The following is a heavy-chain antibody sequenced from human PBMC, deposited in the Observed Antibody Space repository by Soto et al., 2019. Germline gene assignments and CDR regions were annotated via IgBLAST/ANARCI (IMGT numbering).Heavy chain of an antibody. D-gene: IGHD3-16*01. CDR3: ARLPYPWGWFEP. Sequence: QVQLVESGGGLVKPGGSLRLSCAASGFSFSDYYMSWIRQAPGKGLEWISYISNSGRTIYYADSLKGRFTISRDNAKNPLYLQMNSLTVDDTAIYYCARLPYPWGWFEPWGQGTLVTVSS. J-gene: IGHJ5*02. V-gene: IGHV3-11*01. CDR2: ISNSGRTI. CDR1: GFSFSDYY.